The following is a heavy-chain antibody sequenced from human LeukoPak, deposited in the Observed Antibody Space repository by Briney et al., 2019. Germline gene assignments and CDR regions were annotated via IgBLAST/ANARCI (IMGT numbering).Heavy chain of an antibody. CDR3: ARGGAAPDY. Sequence: GGSLRLSCAASGFTFSGYWMSWVRQAPGKGLEWVANIKQDGSEKHYVDSVKGRFTISRDNAKNSLYLQMNSPRAEDTAVYYCARGGAAPDYWGQGTLVTVSS. CDR1: GFTFSGYW. V-gene: IGHV3-7*01. CDR2: IKQDGSEK. D-gene: IGHD6-13*01. J-gene: IGHJ4*02.